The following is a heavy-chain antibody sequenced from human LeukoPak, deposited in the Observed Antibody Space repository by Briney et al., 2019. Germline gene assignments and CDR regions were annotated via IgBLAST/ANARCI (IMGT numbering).Heavy chain of an antibody. Sequence: ASVKVSCRASGGTFSSYAISWVRQAPGQGREWMGRIIPIFGTANYAQKFQGRATITTDESTSTAYMELSSLRSEDTAVYYCARDWEMGYFDYWGQGTLVTDSS. CDR3: ARDWEMGYFDY. CDR2: IIPIFGTA. V-gene: IGHV1-69*05. J-gene: IGHJ4*02. D-gene: IGHD5-24*01. CDR1: GGTFSSYA.